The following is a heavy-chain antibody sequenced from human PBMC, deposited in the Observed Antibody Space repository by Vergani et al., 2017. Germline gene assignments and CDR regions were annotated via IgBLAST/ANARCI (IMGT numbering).Heavy chain of an antibody. Sequence: EVQLLESGGGLVQPGGSLRLSCEASGFSFPGYAMSWVRQAPGKGLEWVSSVSGSSATPYYADSVKGRFIISRDNSKNTLHLQMNSLRADDTAVYYCTKGSRGYTGYFFDYWGQGTWPPSPQ. CDR3: TKGSRGYTGYFFDY. D-gene: IGHD5-12*01. CDR2: VSGSSATP. V-gene: IGHV3-23*01. CDR1: GFSFPGYA. J-gene: IGHJ4*02.